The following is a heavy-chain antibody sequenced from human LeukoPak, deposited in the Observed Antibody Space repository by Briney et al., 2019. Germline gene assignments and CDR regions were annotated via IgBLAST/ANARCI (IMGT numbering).Heavy chain of an antibody. CDR1: GFTFSVSA. J-gene: IGHJ4*02. V-gene: IGHV3-73*01. CDR3: ARLDYGFDS. D-gene: IGHD4-17*01. Sequence: GGSLRLSCAASGFTFSVSAIHWVRQASGKGLEWVGRVRTKTNNYATAYSASVKGRFTVSRDDSKNAAYLQINSLKIEDTAIYYCARLDYGFDSWGQGILVTVSS. CDR2: VRTKTNNYAT.